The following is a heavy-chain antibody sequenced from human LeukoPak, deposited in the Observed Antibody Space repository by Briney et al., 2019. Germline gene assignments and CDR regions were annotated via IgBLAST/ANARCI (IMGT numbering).Heavy chain of an antibody. CDR3: AKYLTLVRGQYDVFDI. D-gene: IGHD3-10*01. CDR2: ISGSGSNT. J-gene: IGHJ3*02. CDR1: GFTFSTYA. Sequence: PGGSLRLSRAASGFTFSTYAMIWVRQAAGKGLEWVSAISGSGSNTYYADSVKGRFTISRDNSKNTLSPQMNSLRAEDTAVYYCAKYLTLVRGQYDVFDIWGQGTLVTVSS. V-gene: IGHV3-23*01.